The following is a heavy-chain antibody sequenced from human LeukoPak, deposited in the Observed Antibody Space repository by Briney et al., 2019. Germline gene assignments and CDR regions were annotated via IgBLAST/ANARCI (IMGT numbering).Heavy chain of an antibody. J-gene: IGHJ4*02. CDR2: IYYSGST. Sequence: PSQTLSLTCTVSGGSISSSSYYWGWIRQPPGKGLEWIGSIYYSGSTYYNPSLKRRVTISVDTSKNQFSLKLSSVTAADTAVYYCARKYCSGTSCYSRGGEYWGQGTLVTVSS. D-gene: IGHD2-15*01. CDR1: GGSISSSSYY. CDR3: ARKYCSGTSCYSRGGEY. V-gene: IGHV4-39*01.